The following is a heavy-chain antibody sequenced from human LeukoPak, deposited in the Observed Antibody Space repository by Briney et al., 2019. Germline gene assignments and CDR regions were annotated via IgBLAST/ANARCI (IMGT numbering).Heavy chain of an antibody. CDR1: GGTFSSYA. Sequence: GASVKVSCKASGGTFSSYAISWVRQAPGQGLEWMGGIIPIFGTANYAQKLQGRVTMTTDTSTSTAYMELRSLRSDDTAVYYCARGGQPVLFYYFDYWGQGTLVTVSS. CDR2: IIPIFGTA. V-gene: IGHV1-69*05. CDR3: ARGGQPVLFYYFDY. D-gene: IGHD1-14*01. J-gene: IGHJ4*02.